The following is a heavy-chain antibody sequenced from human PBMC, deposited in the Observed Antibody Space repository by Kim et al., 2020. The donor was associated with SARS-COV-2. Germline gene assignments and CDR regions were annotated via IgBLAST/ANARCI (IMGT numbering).Heavy chain of an antibody. Sequence: GGSRRLSCAASGFTVSSNYMSWVRQAPGKGLEWVSVIYSGGSTYYADSVKGRFTISRDNSKNTLYLQMNSRRAEDTAVYYCARDCRYCSGGSRHGVMNVWGQGTTVTVSS. J-gene: IGHJ6*02. V-gene: IGHV3-66*01. CDR2: IYSGGST. CDR1: GFTVSSNY. D-gene: IGHD2-15*01. CDR3: ARDCRYCSGGSRHGVMNV.